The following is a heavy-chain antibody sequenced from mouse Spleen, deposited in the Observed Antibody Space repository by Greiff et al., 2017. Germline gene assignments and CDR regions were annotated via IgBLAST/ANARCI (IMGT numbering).Heavy chain of an antibody. CDR3: ARGPRGFDY. CDR1: GYSITSGYY. CDR2: ISYDGSN. J-gene: IGHJ2*01. V-gene: IGHV3-6*01. Sequence: EVKLVESGPGLVKPSQSLSLTCSVTGYSITSGYYWNWIRQFPGNKLEWMGYISYDGSNNYNPSLKNRISITRDTSKNQFFLKLNSVTTEDTATYYCARGPRGFDYWGQGTTLTVSS.